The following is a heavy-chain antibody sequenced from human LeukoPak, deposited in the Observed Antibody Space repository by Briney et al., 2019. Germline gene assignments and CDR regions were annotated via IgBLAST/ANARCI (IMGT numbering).Heavy chain of an antibody. V-gene: IGHV4-38-2*02. CDR1: GYSISSGYY. CDR2: IYHSGST. Sequence: PSETLSLTCTVSGYSISSGYYWGWIRQPPGKGLEWIGSIYHSGSTYYNPSLKSRVTISVDTSKNQFSLKLSSVTAADTAVYYCADSSGWLGGGFDYWGQGTLVTVSS. D-gene: IGHD6-19*01. CDR3: ADSSGWLGGGFDY. J-gene: IGHJ4*02.